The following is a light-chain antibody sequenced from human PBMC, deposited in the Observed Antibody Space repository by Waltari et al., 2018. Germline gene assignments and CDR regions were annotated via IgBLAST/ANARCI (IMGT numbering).Light chain of an antibody. J-gene: IGKJ2*01. Sequence: DIQMTQSPSSLSASVGDRVTITCRASQSISSYLNWYQQKPGKAPKLLIYAASSLQSGVPSRFSGSGSGTDFTLTISSLQAEDFATYYWQQSYSTPQYTFGQGTKLEIK. V-gene: IGKV1-39*01. CDR1: QSISSY. CDR3: QQSYSTPQYT. CDR2: AAS.